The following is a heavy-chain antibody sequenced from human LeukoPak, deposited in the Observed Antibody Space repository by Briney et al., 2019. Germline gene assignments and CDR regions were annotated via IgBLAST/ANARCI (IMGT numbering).Heavy chain of an antibody. D-gene: IGHD6-19*01. V-gene: IGHV4-39*01. CDR1: GGSIFSSNSY. CDR2: IYYSGST. Sequence: SETLPLTCTVSGGSIFSSNSYWGWIRQPPGKGLEWIGNIYYSGSTYYKPSLKTRVTISVDTSKNQFSLKLTSVTAADTAVYYCARHASVDGNWPRPLDYWGQGSLVTVSS. J-gene: IGHJ4*02. CDR3: ARHASVDGNWPRPLDY.